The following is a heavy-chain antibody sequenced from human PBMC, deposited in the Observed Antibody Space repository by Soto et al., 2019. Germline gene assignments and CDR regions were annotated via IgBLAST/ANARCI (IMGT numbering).Heavy chain of an antibody. J-gene: IGHJ6*02. CDR3: ASGIAAELGFYYYYGMDV. CDR2: ISSSSSYI. CDR1: GFTFSNYS. V-gene: IGHV3-21*01. D-gene: IGHD6-13*01. Sequence: GSLRLSCAASGFTFSNYSMNWVRQAPGKGLEWVSSISSSSSYIYYADSVKGRFTISRDNAKNSLYLQMSSLRAEDTAVYYCASGIAAELGFYYYYGMDVWGQGTTVTVSS.